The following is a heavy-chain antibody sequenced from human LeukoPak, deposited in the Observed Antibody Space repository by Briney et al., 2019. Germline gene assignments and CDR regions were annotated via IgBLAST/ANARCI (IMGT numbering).Heavy chain of an antibody. CDR3: AKVWFGELLYLAYFDY. D-gene: IGHD3-10*01. CDR1: GFTFSSYS. CDR2: ISGSGGST. J-gene: IGHJ4*02. V-gene: IGHV3-23*01. Sequence: GGSLRLSCAASGFTFSSYSMSWVRQAPGKGLEWVSAISGSGGSTYYADSVKGRFTISRDNSKNTLYLQMNSLRAEDTAVYYCAKVWFGELLYLAYFDYWGQGTLVTVSS.